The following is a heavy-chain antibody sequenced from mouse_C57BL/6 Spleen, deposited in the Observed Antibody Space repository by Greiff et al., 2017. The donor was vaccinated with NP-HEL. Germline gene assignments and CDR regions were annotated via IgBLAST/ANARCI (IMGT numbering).Heavy chain of an antibody. V-gene: IGHV5-4*01. CDR2: ISDGGSYT. Sequence: EVKLMESGGGLVKPGGSLKLSCAASGFTFSSYAMSWVRQTPEKRLEWVATISDGGSYTYYPDNVKGRFTISRDNAKNNLYLQMSHLKSEDTAMYYCARDDGAWFAYWGQGTLVTVSA. CDR3: ARDDGAWFAY. J-gene: IGHJ3*01. CDR1: GFTFSSYA.